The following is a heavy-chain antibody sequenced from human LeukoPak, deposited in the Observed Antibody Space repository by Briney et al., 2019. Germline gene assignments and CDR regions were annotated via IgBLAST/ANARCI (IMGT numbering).Heavy chain of an antibody. Sequence: PGGSLRLSCAASGFTFSNYWMHWVRQAPGKGLEWVAFISSDGSDKYYADSMKGRFTISRDNSKNTLYLQMTSLRGEDTAMYYCAREGTARDAFDIWGQGTMVTVSS. J-gene: IGHJ3*02. CDR2: ISSDGSDK. D-gene: IGHD2-21*02. CDR3: AREGTARDAFDI. CDR1: GFTFSNYW. V-gene: IGHV3-30-3*01.